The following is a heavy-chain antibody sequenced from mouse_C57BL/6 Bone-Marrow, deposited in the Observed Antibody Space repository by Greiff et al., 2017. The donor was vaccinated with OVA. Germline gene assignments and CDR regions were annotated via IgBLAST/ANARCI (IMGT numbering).Heavy chain of an antibody. CDR2: ISSGGSYT. J-gene: IGHJ3*01. D-gene: IGHD2-2*01. V-gene: IGHV5-6*01. Sequence: EVQLVESGGDLVKPGGSLKLSCAASGFTFSSYGMSWVRQTPDKRLEWVATISSGGSYTSYPDSVKGRFTISRDNAKNTLYLQMSSLKSEDTAMYYCARQGDGYEVAYWGQGTLVTVSA. CDR3: ARQGDGYEVAY. CDR1: GFTFSSYG.